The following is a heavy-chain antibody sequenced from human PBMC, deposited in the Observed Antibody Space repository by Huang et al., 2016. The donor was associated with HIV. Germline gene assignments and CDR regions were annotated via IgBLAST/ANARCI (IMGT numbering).Heavy chain of an antibody. D-gene: IGHD3-22*01. V-gene: IGHV1-8*03. J-gene: IGHJ4*02. CDR3: ARARGFLYDSTGYYSRYYFDS. CDR2: MNPKSGNT. CDR1: GFNFNNYD. Sequence: QVQLVPSGAEVKKPGASVKVSCKASGFNFNNYDFNWVRQAYGQGIAWMGWMNPKSGNTGYAPKCQGRVTITTNTSITTAYMELRSLRSEDTAVYYSARARGFLYDSTGYYSRYYFDSWGQGTLVTISS.